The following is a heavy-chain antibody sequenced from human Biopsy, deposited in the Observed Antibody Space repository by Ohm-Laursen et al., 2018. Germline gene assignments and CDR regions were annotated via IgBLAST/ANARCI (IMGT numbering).Heavy chain of an antibody. CDR1: GYTLTALS. D-gene: IGHD1-1*01. CDR2: FAPENGKT. V-gene: IGHV1-24*01. J-gene: IGHJ4*02. CDR3: AADINVWNVNY. Sequence: GSSVKVSCKVSGYTLTALSMHWVRQAPGRGLEWMGGFAPENGKTIYAQKFQGRITMTEDTSTDTAYMELSSLRSEDTAVYYCAADINVWNVNYWGQGTRVTVSS.